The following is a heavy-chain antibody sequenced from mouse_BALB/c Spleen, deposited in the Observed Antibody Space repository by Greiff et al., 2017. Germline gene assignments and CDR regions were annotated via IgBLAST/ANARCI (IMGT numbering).Heavy chain of an antibody. V-gene: IGHV2-2*02. CDR2: IWSGGST. Sequence: QGHVKQSGPGLVQPSQSLSITCTVSGFSLTSYGVHWVRQSPGKGLECLGVIWSGGSTDYNAAFISRLSISKDNSKSQVFFKMNSLQANDTAIYYCARNLDGCLDYWGQGTTLTVSS. J-gene: IGHJ2*01. CDR3: ARNLDGCLDY. D-gene: IGHD2-3*01. CDR1: GFSLTSYG.